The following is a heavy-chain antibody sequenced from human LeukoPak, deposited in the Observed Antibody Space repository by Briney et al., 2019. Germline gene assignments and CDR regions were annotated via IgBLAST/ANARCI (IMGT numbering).Heavy chain of an antibody. V-gene: IGHV3-21*01. CDR3: ARGTPTTRDFDY. D-gene: IGHD4-11*01. Sequence: GGSLRLSCAASGLTFSSYNMNWVRQAPGKGREWVSFISSSSNYIYYTDSVKGRFTISRDNAKNSLFLQMNSLRAEDTAVYYCARGTPTTRDFDYWGQGTLVTVSS. CDR1: GLTFSSYN. CDR2: ISSSSNYI. J-gene: IGHJ4*02.